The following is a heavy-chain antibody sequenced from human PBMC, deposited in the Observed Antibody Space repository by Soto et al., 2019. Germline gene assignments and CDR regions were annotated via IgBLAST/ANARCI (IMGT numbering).Heavy chain of an antibody. CDR3: ARPYDFWSSYRPDQRYYYYGMDV. CDR1: GGTFSSYA. V-gene: IGHV1-69*13. CDR2: IIPIFGTA. D-gene: IGHD3-3*01. J-gene: IGHJ6*02. Sequence: GASVKVSCKASGGTFSSYAISWVRQAPGQGLEWMGGIIPIFGTANYAQKFQGRVTITADESTSTAYMELSSLRSEDTAVYYCARPYDFWSSYRPDQRYYYYGMDVWGQGTTVTVSS.